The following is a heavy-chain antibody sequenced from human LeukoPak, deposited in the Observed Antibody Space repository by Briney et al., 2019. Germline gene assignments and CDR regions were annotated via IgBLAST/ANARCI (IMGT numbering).Heavy chain of an antibody. CDR2: IYYSGST. V-gene: IGHV4-31*03. J-gene: IGHJ6*02. D-gene: IGHD3-10*01. CDR3: ARESSYYGSGSPPMDV. Sequence: SETLSLTCTVSGGSISSGGYYWSWIRQHPGKGLEWIGYIYYSGSTYYNPSLKSRVTISVDTSKNQFSLKLSSVTAADTAVYYCARESSYYGSGSPPMDVWGQGTTVTVSS. CDR1: GGSISSGGYY.